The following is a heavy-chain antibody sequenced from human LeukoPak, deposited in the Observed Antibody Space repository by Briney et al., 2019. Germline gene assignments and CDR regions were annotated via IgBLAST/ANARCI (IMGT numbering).Heavy chain of an antibody. CDR2: IIPIFGTA. CDR1: GGTFSSYA. V-gene: IGHV1-69*05. CDR3: ARDRPSYYDFYYYYMDV. D-gene: IGHD3-3*01. Sequence: SVKVSCKASGGTFSSYAISWVRQAPGQGLEWMGGIIPIFGTANYAQKFQGRVTITMDESTSTAYMELSSLRSEDTAVYYCARDRPSYYDFYYYYMDVWGKGTTVTVSS. J-gene: IGHJ6*03.